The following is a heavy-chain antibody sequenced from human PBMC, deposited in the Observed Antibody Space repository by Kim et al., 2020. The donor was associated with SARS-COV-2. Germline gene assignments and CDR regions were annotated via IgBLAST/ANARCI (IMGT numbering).Heavy chain of an antibody. CDR3: AKGDQGLIRL. J-gene: IGHJ1*01. CDR2: IRGDGGST. D-gene: IGHD6-19*01. V-gene: IGHV3-43*02. Sequence: GGSLRLSCAASGFIFDKYDMHWVRQAPGKGLEWVSLIRGDGGSTYYADSVKGPPNISRDNDRTSLYLQLDSLRAEDTAFYYCAKGDQGLIRLWGQGTLVTVAS. CDR1: GFIFDKYD.